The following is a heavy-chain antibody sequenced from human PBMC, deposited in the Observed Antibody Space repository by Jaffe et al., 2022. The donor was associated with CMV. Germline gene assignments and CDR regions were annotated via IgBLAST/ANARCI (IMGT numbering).Heavy chain of an antibody. CDR1: GFTFNTYE. CDR3: ARDGTSGYDVFDI. D-gene: IGHD5-12*01. V-gene: IGHV3-48*03. Sequence: EAQLVESGGGLVQPGGSLRLSCAASGFTFNTYEMNWVRQAPGKGLEWVSYISSSGSTKFYANSVKGRFTISRDNVKKSLYLQMNSLRAEDTAVYYCARDGTSGYDVFDIWGQGTMVTVSS. CDR2: ISSSGSTK. J-gene: IGHJ3*02.